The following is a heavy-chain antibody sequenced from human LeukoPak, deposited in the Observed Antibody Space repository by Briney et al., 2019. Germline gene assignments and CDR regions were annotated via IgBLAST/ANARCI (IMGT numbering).Heavy chain of an antibody. J-gene: IGHJ4*02. Sequence: ASVKVSCKASGYTFTGYYIHWVRQAPGQGLEWMGRINPDSGGTDHAQKFQGRVTMTRDTSITTAYMELSSLRSDDTAVYYCARLYDSSGYWGQGTLVTVSS. D-gene: IGHD3-22*01. V-gene: IGHV1-2*06. CDR1: GYTFTGYY. CDR3: ARLYDSSGY. CDR2: INPDSGGT.